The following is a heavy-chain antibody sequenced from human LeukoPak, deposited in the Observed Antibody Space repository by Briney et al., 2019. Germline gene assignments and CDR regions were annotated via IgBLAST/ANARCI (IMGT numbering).Heavy chain of an antibody. J-gene: IGHJ4*02. Sequence: GGSLRLSCAASGFTVSSNYISWVRQAPGKGLEWVSVIYSGGSTYYADSVKGRFTISRDNSKNTLYLQMNSLRAEDTAVYYCARGRGSYYYFDYWGQGTLVTVSS. D-gene: IGHD1-26*01. CDR2: IYSGGST. CDR1: GFTVSSNY. CDR3: ARGRGSYYYFDY. V-gene: IGHV3-53*01.